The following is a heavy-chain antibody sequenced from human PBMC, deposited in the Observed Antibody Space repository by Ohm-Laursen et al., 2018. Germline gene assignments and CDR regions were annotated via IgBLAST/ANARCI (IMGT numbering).Heavy chain of an antibody. D-gene: IGHD3-10*01. Sequence: TQTLTLTCTFSGFSLSTTGMRVSWIRQPPGKALEWFARIDWDDDKFYSTSLKTRLTISKDTSKNQVVLTMTNMDPVDTATYYCARIRYGGAYYFDYWGQGTLVTVSS. CDR2: IDWDDDK. CDR1: GFSLSTTGMR. CDR3: ARIRYGGAYYFDY. J-gene: IGHJ4*02. V-gene: IGHV2-70*04.